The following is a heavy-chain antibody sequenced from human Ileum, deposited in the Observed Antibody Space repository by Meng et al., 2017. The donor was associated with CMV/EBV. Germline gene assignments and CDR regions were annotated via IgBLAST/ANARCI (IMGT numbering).Heavy chain of an antibody. CDR2: IKEDGTEK. CDR1: GFTFSNYW. D-gene: IGHD6-13*01. V-gene: IGHV3-7*01. J-gene: IGHJ4*02. Sequence: GESLKISCAGSGFTFSNYWMSWVRQAPGKGLECVANIKEDGTEKYYVDSVKGRFTISRDNAKNSLYLQMNSLRAEDTAVYYCARQAGTYWGQGTRVTCSS. CDR3: ARQAGTY.